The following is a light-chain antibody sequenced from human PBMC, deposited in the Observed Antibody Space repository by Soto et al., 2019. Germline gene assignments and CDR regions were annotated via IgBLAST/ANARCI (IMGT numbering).Light chain of an antibody. V-gene: IGKV3-20*01. CDR1: QSVSSSY. CDR2: GAS. CDR3: QQYGSSPTWT. Sequence: DIVLTQSPGTLSLSPGERATLSCRASQSVSSSYLAWYQQKPGQAPRLLIYGASSRATGIPDRFSGSGSGTDFTLTISRLEPEDFAVYYCQQYGSSPTWTFGQGTNVDIK. J-gene: IGKJ1*01.